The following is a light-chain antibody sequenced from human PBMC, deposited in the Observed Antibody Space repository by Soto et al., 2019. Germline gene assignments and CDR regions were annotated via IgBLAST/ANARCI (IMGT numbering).Light chain of an antibody. CDR2: QDS. CDR1: NLGDKY. V-gene: IGLV3-1*01. Sequence: SYELTQPPSVSVSPGQTASITCSGDNLGDKYACCYQQKPGQSPVLVIYQDSKRPSGITGRFAGSNSGNTATLTISGTQAMEEADYYCQAWDSSTAVFGTGTKLTVL. J-gene: IGLJ1*01. CDR3: QAWDSSTAV.